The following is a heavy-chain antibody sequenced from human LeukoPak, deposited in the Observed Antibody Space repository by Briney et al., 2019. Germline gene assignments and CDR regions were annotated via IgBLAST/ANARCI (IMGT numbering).Heavy chain of an antibody. CDR1: GFMFRDAA. D-gene: IGHD5-12*01. CDR3: ARDIELST. J-gene: IGHJ3*01. Sequence: LTGGSLILSCAASGFMFRDAAMTWVRQAPGKGLEWVSLIASSGLNTYYADSVRGRFTISRDNSKNTLSLQMNSLRVEDTAIYYCARDIELSTWGLGTLVTVSS. CDR2: IASSGLNT. V-gene: IGHV3-23*01.